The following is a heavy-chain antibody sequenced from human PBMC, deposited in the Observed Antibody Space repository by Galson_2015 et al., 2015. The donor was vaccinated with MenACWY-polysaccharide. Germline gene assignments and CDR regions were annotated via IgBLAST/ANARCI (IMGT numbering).Heavy chain of an antibody. CDR1: GGPINSRSYH. CDR3: ARAPTPYCSSTSCFNKYAFDV. D-gene: IGHD2-2*01. J-gene: IGHJ3*01. CDR2: IYYRGNT. V-gene: IGHV4-39*01. Sequence: ETLSLTCPVSGGPINSRSYHWGWIRQPPGKGLEWIGIIYYRGNTYYNPSLESRVTITVDTSNNQFSLMLSSVTAADTALYYCARAPTPYCSSTSCFNKYAFDVWGQGTMVTVSS.